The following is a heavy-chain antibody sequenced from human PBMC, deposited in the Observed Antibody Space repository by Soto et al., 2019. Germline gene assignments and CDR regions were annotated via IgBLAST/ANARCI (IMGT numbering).Heavy chain of an antibody. CDR3: ARSSMLVLGGYDYPLYYFDY. J-gene: IGHJ4*02. CDR2: MNPNSGNT. Sequence: ASVKVSCKASGYTFTSYDINWVRQATGQGLEWMGWMNPNSGNTGYAQKFQGRVTMTRNTSISTAYMELSSLRSEDTAVYYCARSSMLVLGGYDYPLYYFDYWGQGTLVTVSS. D-gene: IGHD5-12*01. V-gene: IGHV1-8*01. CDR1: GYTFTSYD.